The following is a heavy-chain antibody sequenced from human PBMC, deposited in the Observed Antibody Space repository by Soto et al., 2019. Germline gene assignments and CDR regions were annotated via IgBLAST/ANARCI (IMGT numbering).Heavy chain of an antibody. CDR1: GYTFTSYG. CDR2: ISAYNGNT. V-gene: IGHV1-18*04. J-gene: IGHJ6*02. CDR3: ARDLYYDSSGYYYFLTPSSFYYYYGMDV. Sequence: ASVKVSCKASGYTFTSYGISCVRQAPGQGLEWMGWISAYNGNTNYAQKLQGRVTMTTDTSTSTAYMELRSLRSDDTAVYYCARDLYYDSSGYYYFLTPSSFYYYYGMDVWGQGTTVTVS. D-gene: IGHD3-22*01.